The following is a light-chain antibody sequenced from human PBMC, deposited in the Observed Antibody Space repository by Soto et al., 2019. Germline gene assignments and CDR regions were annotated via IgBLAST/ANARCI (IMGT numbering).Light chain of an antibody. J-gene: IGKJ5*01. Sequence: EIALTQSPATLSLSPGEGATLXWRASQSVSSLLVWYQQKPGQAPRLLIYDAVNRVTGIPARFSGSASGADFTLTISRLEPEDFAVYFCQQYSDLPMTFGQGTRLEIK. V-gene: IGKV3-11*01. CDR3: QQYSDLPMT. CDR2: DAV. CDR1: QSVSSL.